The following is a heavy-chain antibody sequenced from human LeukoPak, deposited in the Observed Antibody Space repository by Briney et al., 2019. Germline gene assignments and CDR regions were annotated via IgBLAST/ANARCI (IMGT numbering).Heavy chain of an antibody. J-gene: IGHJ4*02. CDR1: GFSFSDHY. CDR3: ARDYYDGSGYYQDY. V-gene: IGHV3-72*01. D-gene: IGHD3-22*01. CDR2: TRSKANSYTT. Sequence: GGSLRLSCAVSGFSFSDHYMDWVRQAPGKGPEWVGRTRSKANSYTTEYAASVKGRFTISSDDSKNSLYLQMNSLKTEDTAVYYCARDYYDGSGYYQDYWGQGTLVTVSS.